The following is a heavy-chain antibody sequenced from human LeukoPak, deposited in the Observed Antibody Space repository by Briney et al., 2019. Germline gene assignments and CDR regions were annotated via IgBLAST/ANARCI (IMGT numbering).Heavy chain of an antibody. Sequence: ASVKVSCKASGYTFTGYYMHWVRQAPGQGLEWMGWINPNSGGTNYAQKFQGRVTMTRDTSISTAYMELSRLRSDDTAVYYCARALVPAAMERYGMDVWGQGTTVTVSS. CDR1: GYTFTGYY. V-gene: IGHV1-2*02. J-gene: IGHJ6*02. CDR3: ARALVPAAMERYGMDV. CDR2: INPNSGGT. D-gene: IGHD2-2*01.